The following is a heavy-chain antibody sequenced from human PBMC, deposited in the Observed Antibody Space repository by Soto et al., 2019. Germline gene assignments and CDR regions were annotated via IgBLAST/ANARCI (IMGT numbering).Heavy chain of an antibody. CDR1: GFTFSDYY. D-gene: IGHD2-15*01. CDR3: ARVDCSGGSCYQPLGY. V-gene: IGHV3-11*01. CDR2: ISSSGSTI. Sequence: GGSLRLSCAASGFTFSDYYMSWIRQAPGKGLEWVSYISSSGSTIYYADSVKGRFTISRDNAKNSLYLQMNSLRAEDTAVYYCARVDCSGGSCYQPLGYWGQGTLVTVSS. J-gene: IGHJ4*02.